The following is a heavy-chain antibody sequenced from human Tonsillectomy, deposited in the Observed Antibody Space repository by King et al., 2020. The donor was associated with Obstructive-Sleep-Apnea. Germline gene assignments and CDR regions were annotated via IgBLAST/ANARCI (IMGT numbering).Heavy chain of an antibody. V-gene: IGHV4-39*07. Sequence: QLQESGPGLVKSSETLSLTCTVSGGSISSSSYYWGWVRQPPGKGLEWIGSIYYSGSTHYNPSLKSRVTMSLDTSKNQFSLKVNSVTAADTAVYYCARDGYSSGWYASYWGQGTLVTVSS. CDR1: GGSISSSSYY. J-gene: IGHJ4*02. CDR2: IYYSGST. D-gene: IGHD6-19*01. CDR3: ARDGYSSGWYASY.